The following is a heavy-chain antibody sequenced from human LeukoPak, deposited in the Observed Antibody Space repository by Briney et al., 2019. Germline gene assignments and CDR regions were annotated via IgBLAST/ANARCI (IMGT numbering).Heavy chain of an antibody. J-gene: IGHJ6*03. V-gene: IGHV4-34*01. CDR2: INHSGST. CDR3: ASIAARRYYYYYYMDV. CDR1: GGSFSGYY. Sequence: SETLSVTCAVYGGSFSGYYWSWIRQPPGKGLEWVGEINHSGSTNYNPSLKSRVTISVDTSKNQFSLKLSSVTAADTAVYYCASIAARRYYYYYYMDVWGKGTTVTVSS. D-gene: IGHD6-6*01.